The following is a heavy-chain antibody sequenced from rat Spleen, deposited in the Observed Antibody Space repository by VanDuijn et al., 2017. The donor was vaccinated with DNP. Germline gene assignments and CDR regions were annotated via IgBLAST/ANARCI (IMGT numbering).Heavy chain of an antibody. CDR3: TTDEMYTTAFDY. CDR2: TIYDGTSS. V-gene: IGHV5S10*01. Sequence: EVQLVESGGGLVQPGNSLRLSCTASGFTFSDYAMAWVRQSPKEGLEWVATTIYDGTSSFYRDSVKGRFTISRDNAKSTLYLQMDSLRSEDTATYYCTTDEMYTTAFDYWGQGVMVTVSS. CDR1: GFTFSDYA. J-gene: IGHJ2*01. D-gene: IGHD1-6*01.